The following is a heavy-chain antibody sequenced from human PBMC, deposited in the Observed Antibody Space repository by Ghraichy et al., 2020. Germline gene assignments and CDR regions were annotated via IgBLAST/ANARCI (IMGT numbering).Heavy chain of an antibody. J-gene: IGHJ4*02. V-gene: IGHV5-51*01. Sequence: ESLNISCKGSGYSFSSYWIAWVRQMPGKGLEWMGIIYPGDSDRRYSPSFQGQVTISADKSINTAYLQWSSLKASDTAMYYCARGASPADYWGQGTLVTVSS. CDR2: IYPGDSDR. CDR3: ARGASPADY. CDR1: GYSFSSYW.